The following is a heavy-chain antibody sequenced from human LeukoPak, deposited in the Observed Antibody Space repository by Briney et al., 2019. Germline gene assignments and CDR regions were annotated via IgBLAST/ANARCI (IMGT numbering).Heavy chain of an antibody. V-gene: IGHV4-38-2*01. CDR2: IYHSGST. J-gene: IGHJ6*03. CDR1: GYSISSGYY. CDR3: ARGPIGDNYYYYYMDV. D-gene: IGHD4-17*01. Sequence: SETLSLTCAVSGYSISSGYYWGWIRQPPGKGLEWIGSIYHSGSTYYNPSLKSRVTISVDTSKNQFSLKLSSVTAADTAVYYCARGPIGDNYYYYYMDVWGKGTTVTVSS.